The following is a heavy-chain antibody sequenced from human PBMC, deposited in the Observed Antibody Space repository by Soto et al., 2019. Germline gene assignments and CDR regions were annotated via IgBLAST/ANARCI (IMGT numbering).Heavy chain of an antibody. D-gene: IGHD6-13*01. CDR3: ARCTSSSGYLDSRGFDP. CDR2: ISAYNGNT. CDR1: GYTFTSYG. Sequence: SVKVSCKASGYTFTSYGISWVRQAPGQGLEWMGWISAYNGNTNYAQKLQGRVTMTTDTSTSTAYMELRSLRSDDTAVYYCARCTSSSGYLDSRGFDPWGQGTLVTVS. V-gene: IGHV1-18*01. J-gene: IGHJ5*02.